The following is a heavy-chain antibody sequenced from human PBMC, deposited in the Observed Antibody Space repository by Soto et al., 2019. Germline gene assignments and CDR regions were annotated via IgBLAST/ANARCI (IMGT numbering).Heavy chain of an antibody. CDR1: GFTVSSNY. Sequence: EVQLVESGGGLVQPGGSLRLSCAASGFTVSSNYMSRVRQAPGKGLEWVSVIYSGGSTYYADSVKGRFTISRDNSKNTLYLQMNSLRAEDTAVYYCAREYSYGYYYYYAMDVWGQGTTVTVSS. V-gene: IGHV3-66*01. CDR2: IYSGGST. D-gene: IGHD5-18*01. J-gene: IGHJ6*02. CDR3: AREYSYGYYYYYAMDV.